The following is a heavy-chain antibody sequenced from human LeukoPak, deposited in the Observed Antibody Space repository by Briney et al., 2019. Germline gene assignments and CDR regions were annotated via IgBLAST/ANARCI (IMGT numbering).Heavy chain of an antibody. CDR1: GFTFSSYW. V-gene: IGHV3-7*01. D-gene: IGHD5-18*01. CDR2: INQDGSEK. J-gene: IGHJ4*02. CDR3: ARDRLVDTAMGKAPADY. Sequence: GGSLRLSCAASGFTFSSYWMSWVRQAPGKGLEWVANINQDGSEKYYVDSAKSRFTISRDNAKNSLYLQMNSLRAEDTAVYYCARDRLVDTAMGKAPADYWGQGTLVTVSS.